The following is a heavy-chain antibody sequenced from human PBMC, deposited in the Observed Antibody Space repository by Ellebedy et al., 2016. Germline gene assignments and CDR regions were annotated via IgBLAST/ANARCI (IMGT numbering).Heavy chain of an antibody. J-gene: IGHJ4*02. CDR3: ARPFHDYGDPSWVGLDLSY. CDR2: ISPSGTTI. CDR1: GFSFSDYY. D-gene: IGHD4-17*01. Sequence: GGSLRLSCAASGFSFSDYYMNWIRQAPGKGLEWISYISPSGTTIYYADSVKGRFTISRDNAKNSLFLQMNSLRAEDTAMYYCARPFHDYGDPSWVGLDLSYWGQGTLVTVSS. V-gene: IGHV3-11*01.